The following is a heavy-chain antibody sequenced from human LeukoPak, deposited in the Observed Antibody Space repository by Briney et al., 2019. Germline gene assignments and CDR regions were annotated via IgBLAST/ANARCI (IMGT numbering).Heavy chain of an antibody. Sequence: PSETLSLTCTVSGGSLSSSSYYWGWIRQPPGKGLEWIASTNYSGGTYYNPSLKSRVTISVDTSKNQFSLKVNSVTAADTAVYYCATPPYSGGATDYWGQGSLVTVSS. CDR3: ATPPYSGGATDY. CDR1: GGSLSSSSYY. CDR2: TNYSGGT. J-gene: IGHJ4*02. D-gene: IGHD1-26*01. V-gene: IGHV4-39*07.